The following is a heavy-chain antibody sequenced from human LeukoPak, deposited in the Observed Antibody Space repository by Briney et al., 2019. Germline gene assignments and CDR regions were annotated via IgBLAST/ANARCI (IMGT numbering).Heavy chain of an antibody. CDR2: SSGGGGTT. CDR3: VRSLNSGSYADL. V-gene: IGHV3-23*01. Sequence: GGSLRLSCAAAGFRFSRYGMNWVRQAPGKGLEWISGSSGGGGTTYYADVVMGRFTISRDNSRNTLYLQMHSLRVGDTAVYHCVRSLNSGSYADLWGQGTLITVSS. CDR1: GFRFSRYG. J-gene: IGHJ5*02. D-gene: IGHD1-26*01.